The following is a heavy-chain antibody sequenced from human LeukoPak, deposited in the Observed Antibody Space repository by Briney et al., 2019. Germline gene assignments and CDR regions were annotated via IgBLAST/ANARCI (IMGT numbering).Heavy chain of an antibody. J-gene: IGHJ4*02. Sequence: GRSLRLSCAASGFTFDDYAMHWVRQAPGKGLEWVSGISWNSGSIGYADSVKGRFTISRDNSKNTLYLQMNSLRAEDTAVYYCARGDRYCSGGSCYSAYWGQGTLVTVSS. CDR3: ARGDRYCSGGSCYSAY. CDR2: ISWNSGSI. CDR1: GFTFDDYA. D-gene: IGHD2-15*01. V-gene: IGHV3-9*01.